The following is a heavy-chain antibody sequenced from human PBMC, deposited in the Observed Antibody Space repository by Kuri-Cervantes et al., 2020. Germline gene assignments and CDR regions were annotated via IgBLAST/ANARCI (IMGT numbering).Heavy chain of an antibody. J-gene: IGHJ5*02. CDR1: GFTFSSYA. V-gene: IGHV3-23*01. D-gene: IGHD3-10*01. CDR3: ARDGLSPAWYYGSGSPYWCWFDP. CDR2: ISGSGGST. Sequence: GESLKISCAASGFTFSSYAMSWVRQAPGKGLEWVSAISGSGGSTYYADSVKGRFTISRDNSKNTLYLQMNSLRAEDTAVYYCARDGLSPAWYYGSGSPYWCWFDPWGQGTLVTDSS.